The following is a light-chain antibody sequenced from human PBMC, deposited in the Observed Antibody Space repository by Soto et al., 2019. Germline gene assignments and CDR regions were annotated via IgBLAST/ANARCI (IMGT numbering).Light chain of an antibody. CDR3: QQRSNLIT. Sequence: PGERATLSCRASQSVSSYLAWYQQKPGQAPRLLTYDASNRATGIPARFSGSGSGTDFTLTISSLEPEDFAVYYCQQRSNLITFGQGTRLEIK. CDR1: QSVSSY. V-gene: IGKV3-11*01. J-gene: IGKJ5*01. CDR2: DAS.